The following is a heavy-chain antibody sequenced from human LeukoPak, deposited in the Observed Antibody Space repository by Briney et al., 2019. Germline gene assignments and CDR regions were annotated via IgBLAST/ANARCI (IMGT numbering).Heavy chain of an antibody. CDR2: IYYSGSS. CDR3: AREFDDYGDYSYFDY. CDR1: GGSISSSSYY. V-gene: IGHV4-39*07. D-gene: IGHD4-17*01. J-gene: IGHJ4*02. Sequence: SETLSLTCTVSGGSISSSSYYWGWIRQPPGKGLEWIGSIYYSGSSYYNPSLKSRVTISVDTSKNQFSLKLSSVTAADTAVYYCAREFDDYGDYSYFDYWGQGTLVTVSS.